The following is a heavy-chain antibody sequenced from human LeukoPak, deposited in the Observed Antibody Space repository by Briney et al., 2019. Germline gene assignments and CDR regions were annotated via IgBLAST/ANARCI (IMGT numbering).Heavy chain of an antibody. D-gene: IGHD3-3*01. Sequence: GESLKISCEGSGYSFTNYWIGWVRQMPGKGLEWMGIIYPDDSNTKYSPSFQGLVTISADKSISTAYLQWSSLKASDTAMYYCARQSITIFGVPRGWFDLWGQGTLVTVSS. CDR2: IYPDDSNT. V-gene: IGHV5-51*01. CDR3: ARQSITIFGVPRGWFDL. CDR1: GYSFTNYW. J-gene: IGHJ5*02.